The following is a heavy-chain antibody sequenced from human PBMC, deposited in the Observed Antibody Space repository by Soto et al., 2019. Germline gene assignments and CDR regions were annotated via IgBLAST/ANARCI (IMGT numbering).Heavy chain of an antibody. CDR2: IYYSGST. Sequence: PSETLSLTCTVSGGSISSYYWSWIRQPPGKGLEWIGYIYYSGSTNYNPSLKSRVTISVDTSKNQFSLKLSSVTAADTAVYYCARRYSSGWFYFDYWGQGTLVTVSS. CDR1: GGSISSYY. V-gene: IGHV4-59*01. J-gene: IGHJ4*02. CDR3: ARRYSSGWFYFDY. D-gene: IGHD6-19*01.